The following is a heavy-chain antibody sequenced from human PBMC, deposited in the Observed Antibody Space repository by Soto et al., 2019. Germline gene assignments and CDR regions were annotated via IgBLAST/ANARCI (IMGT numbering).Heavy chain of an antibody. CDR3: ARSGREGYGSGSYYYYYYGMDV. J-gene: IGHJ6*02. V-gene: IGHV1-18*01. CDR1: GYTFTSYG. CDR2: ISAYNGNT. Sequence: ASVKVSCKASGYTFTSYGISWVRQAPGQGLEWMGWISAYNGNTNYAQKLQGRVTMTTDTSTSTAYMELRSLRSDDTAVYYCARSGREGYGSGSYYYYYYGMDVWGQGTTVTVSS. D-gene: IGHD3-10*01.